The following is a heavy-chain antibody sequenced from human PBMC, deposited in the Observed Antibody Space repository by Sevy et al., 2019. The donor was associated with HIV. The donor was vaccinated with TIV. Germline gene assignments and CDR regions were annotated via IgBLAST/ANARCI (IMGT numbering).Heavy chain of an antibody. Sequence: GGSLRLSCAASGFTFSSYWMSWVRQAPGKGLKLVANIKQDGSEKYYVDSVKGRFTISRDNAKNSLYLQMNSLRAEDTAVYYCAREVKGYYDSSGYGRFDPWGQGTLVTVSS. D-gene: IGHD3-22*01. CDR2: IKQDGSEK. CDR3: AREVKGYYDSSGYGRFDP. J-gene: IGHJ5*02. CDR1: GFTFSSYW. V-gene: IGHV3-7*03.